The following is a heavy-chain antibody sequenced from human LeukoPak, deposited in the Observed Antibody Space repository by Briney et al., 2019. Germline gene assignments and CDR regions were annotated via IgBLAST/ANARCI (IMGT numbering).Heavy chain of an antibody. CDR1: GGSIISSSFW. CDR2: IYHSGST. V-gene: IGHV4-39*07. D-gene: IGHD6-13*01. J-gene: IGHJ5*02. Sequence: PSETLSLTCTVSGGSIISSSFWWGWIRQPPGKGLEWIGSIYHSGSTYYNPSLKSRVTISVDTSKNQFSLRLSSVTAADTAVYYCARGRYSSSSKWFDPWGQGTLVTVSS. CDR3: ARGRYSSSSKWFDP.